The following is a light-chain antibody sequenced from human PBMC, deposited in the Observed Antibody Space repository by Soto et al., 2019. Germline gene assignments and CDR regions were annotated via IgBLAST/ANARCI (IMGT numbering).Light chain of an antibody. CDR1: QGISHY. V-gene: IGKV1-27*01. CDR2: AAS. J-gene: IGKJ1*01. Sequence: DIQMTQSPSSLSASVGGRVTITCRASQGISHYLAGYQQKPGKVPKLLLYAASTLQSGVPSRFRGSGSGTDFHLTISSLQPEDVATYYCQKYNSAPPCTFGQGTKVELK. CDR3: QKYNSAPPCT.